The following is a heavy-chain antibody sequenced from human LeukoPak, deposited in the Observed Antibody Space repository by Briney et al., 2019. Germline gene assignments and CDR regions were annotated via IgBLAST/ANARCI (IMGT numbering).Heavy chain of an antibody. J-gene: IGHJ4*02. Sequence: GGSLRLSCAASGLTFSSYNMNWVRQAPGKGLVWVSRIKSDGSSTTYADSVKGRFTISRDNARNTLYLQMNSLRAEDTAVYYCAKSDYFDSWGQGTLVTVSS. V-gene: IGHV3-74*01. CDR1: GLTFSSYN. CDR2: IKSDGSST. CDR3: AKSDYFDS.